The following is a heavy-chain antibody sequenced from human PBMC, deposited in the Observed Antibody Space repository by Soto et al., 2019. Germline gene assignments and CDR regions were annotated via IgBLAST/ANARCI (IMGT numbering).Heavy chain of an antibody. V-gene: IGHV1-46*01. Sequence: QVQLVQSGAEVKKPGASVKVSCKASGYTFTSYYMHWVRQAPGQGLEWMGIINPSGGRTSYAQKFQGRVTTTRDTSTSTVYMELSSLRSEDTAVYYCVVVAGTGDEDYWGQGTLVTVSS. CDR3: VVVAGTGDEDY. J-gene: IGHJ4*02. CDR1: GYTFTSYY. D-gene: IGHD6-19*01. CDR2: INPSGGRT.